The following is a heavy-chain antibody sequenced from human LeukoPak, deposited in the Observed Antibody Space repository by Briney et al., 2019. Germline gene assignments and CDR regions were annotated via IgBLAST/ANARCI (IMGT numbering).Heavy chain of an antibody. D-gene: IGHD3-22*01. Sequence: SVKASCKASGVTFSSYAISWVRQAPGQGLEWMGGIIPIFGTANYAQKFQGRVTITADESTSTAYMELSSLRSEDTAVYYCAAYDSSGYYPKRPFDYWGQGTLVTVSS. J-gene: IGHJ4*02. CDR3: AAYDSSGYYPKRPFDY. CDR1: GVTFSSYA. V-gene: IGHV1-69*13. CDR2: IIPIFGTA.